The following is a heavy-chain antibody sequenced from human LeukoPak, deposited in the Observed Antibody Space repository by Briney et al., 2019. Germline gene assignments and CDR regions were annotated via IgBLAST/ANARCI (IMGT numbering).Heavy chain of an antibody. J-gene: IGHJ5*02. CDR1: GFTFSGSP. CDR3: TKDWNYAVDP. Sequence: GGSLKLSCAASGFTFSGSPIHWVRQASGKGLEWVGRIRSKADKYATTYAASLRGRFTISRDDSENTAYLQMNSLRAEDTAVYYCTKDWNYAVDPWGQGTQVTVSS. D-gene: IGHD1-7*01. CDR2: IRSKADKYAT. V-gene: IGHV3-73*01.